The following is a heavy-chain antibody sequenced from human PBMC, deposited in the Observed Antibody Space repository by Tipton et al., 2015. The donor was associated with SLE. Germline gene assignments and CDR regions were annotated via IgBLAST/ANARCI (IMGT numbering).Heavy chain of an antibody. CDR2: ISYDGSNK. Sequence: RSLRLSCAASGFTFSTYAMHWVRQAPGKGLEWVALISYDGSNKHYADSVKGRFTISRDNSKNTLYLQMNSLRAEDTAVYYCARDPQGDDFNFFDFWGQGTLVTVSS. J-gene: IGHJ4*02. CDR3: ARDPQGDDFNFFDF. D-gene: IGHD2-21*02. V-gene: IGHV3-30*04. CDR1: GFTFSTYA.